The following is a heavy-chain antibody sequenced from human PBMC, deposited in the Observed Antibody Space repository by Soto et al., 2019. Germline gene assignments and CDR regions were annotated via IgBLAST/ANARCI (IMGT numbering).Heavy chain of an antibody. CDR3: ARHKGYGAWFDP. V-gene: IGHV1-2*02. CDR2: INPNGGGT. CDR1: GYTFTAYY. Sequence: QVQLVQSGSEMKEPGASVKVSCKSSGYTFTAYYIHWVRQAPGQGLEWMGWINPNGGGTNYAQKFPGRVTMTRDTSISTAHMHLSRLTSDDTAVYFCARHKGYGAWFDPWGQGTLVTVSS. J-gene: IGHJ5*02. D-gene: IGHD5-12*01.